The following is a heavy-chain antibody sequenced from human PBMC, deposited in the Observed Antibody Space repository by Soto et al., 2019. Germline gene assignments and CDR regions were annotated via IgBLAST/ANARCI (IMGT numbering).Heavy chain of an antibody. D-gene: IGHD3-10*01. J-gene: IGHJ4*01. CDR3: AKASHYGPAIPDY. Sequence: LCSASSIYLVHSEGVNGDSQAPGKGLEGVAVIWYDGSNKYYADSVKGRFTISRDNSKNTLYLQMNSLRAEDIVVYYGAKASHYGPAIPDYWGHGRLGTVS. CDR2: IWYDGSNK. V-gene: IGHV3-33*06. CDR1: IYLVHSEG.